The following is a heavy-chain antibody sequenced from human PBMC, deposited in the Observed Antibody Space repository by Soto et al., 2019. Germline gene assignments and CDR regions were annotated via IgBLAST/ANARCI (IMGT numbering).Heavy chain of an antibody. CDR1: GGSVNSGNYY. CDR3: ARDYCISTSCYAEGHYYYGLDV. Sequence: SETLSLTCTVSGGSVNSGNYYWSWIRQTPAKGLEWIGYIYQSGSTYYNPSLKSRVTISVDTSKNQFSLKLSSVTAADTAVYYCARDYCISTSCYAEGHYYYGLDVWGQGTTVTVSS. D-gene: IGHD2-2*01. J-gene: IGHJ6*02. CDR2: IYQSGST. V-gene: IGHV4-30-4*01.